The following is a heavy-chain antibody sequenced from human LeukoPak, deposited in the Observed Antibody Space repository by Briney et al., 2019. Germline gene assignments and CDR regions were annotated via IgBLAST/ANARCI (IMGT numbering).Heavy chain of an antibody. D-gene: IGHD3-22*01. CDR3: ARLERPYDSTGYGAYDI. CDR1: GDSISPYF. CDR2: LYKGGRT. Sequence: SETLSLTCAVSGDSISPYFWSWVRQPPEKGLGWIGCLYKGGRTNYNPYYHPSLKSRVTTSLDTSKNQFSPKLISVTAADTAVYYCARLERPYDSTGYGAYDIWGQGTMVTVAS. J-gene: IGHJ3*02. V-gene: IGHV4-59*01.